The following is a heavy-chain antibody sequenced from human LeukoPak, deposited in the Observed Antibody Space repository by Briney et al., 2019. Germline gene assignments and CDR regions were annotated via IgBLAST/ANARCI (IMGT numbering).Heavy chain of an antibody. CDR2: IYYSGST. CDR1: GGSISSSSYC. Sequence: SETLSLTCTVSGGSISSSSYCWGWIRQPPGKGLEWIGSIYYSGSTYYNPSLKSRVTISVDTSKNQFSLKLSSVTAADTAVYYCARHGVEATPDYYYMDVWGKGTTVTVSS. V-gene: IGHV4-39*01. D-gene: IGHD1-26*01. J-gene: IGHJ6*03. CDR3: ARHGVEATPDYYYMDV.